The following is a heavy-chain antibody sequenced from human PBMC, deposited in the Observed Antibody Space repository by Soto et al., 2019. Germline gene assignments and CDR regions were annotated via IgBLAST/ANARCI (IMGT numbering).Heavy chain of an antibody. CDR1: GGSISPYY. CDR2: ISYSGST. CDR3: ARVLQRSGSSHYYYHMDV. Sequence: SETLSLICTVSGGSISPYYWSWIRQPPGKGLDWIGYISYSGSTNYNPSLKSRDTISVDTSKNHFSLKLSSVTAADTARYCCARVLQRSGSSHYYYHMDVWGKGTTVTVSS. D-gene: IGHD3-10*02. J-gene: IGHJ6*03. V-gene: IGHV4-59*01.